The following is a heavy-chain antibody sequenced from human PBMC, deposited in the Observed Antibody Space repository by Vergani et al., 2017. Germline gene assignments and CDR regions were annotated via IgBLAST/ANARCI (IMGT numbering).Heavy chain of an antibody. Sequence: QVQLVQSGAEVKKPGSSVKVSCKASGGTFSSYAISWVRQAPGQGLEWMGGIIPIFGTANYAQKFQGRVTITADESTSTAYMELSSLRSEDTAVYYCARVRHSSGWSHSLSHFDYWGQGTLVTVSS. CDR1: GGTFSSYA. V-gene: IGHV1-69*01. J-gene: IGHJ4*02. CDR3: ARVRHSSGWSHSLSHFDY. CDR2: IIPIFGTA. D-gene: IGHD6-19*01.